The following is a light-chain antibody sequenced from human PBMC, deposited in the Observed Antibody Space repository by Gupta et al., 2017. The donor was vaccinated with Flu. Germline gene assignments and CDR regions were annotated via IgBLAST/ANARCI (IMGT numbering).Light chain of an antibody. CDR3: QKNGSSPRT. CDR1: QSVSSSY. J-gene: IGKJ2*01. CDR2: DAS. V-gene: IGKV3-20*01. Sequence: GTLSWPPGDSATLSCRASQSVSSSYLSCYQQKTGQAPRRLIDDASSSATCIPDRCSGSGSGTDFTPTISRLEPEDFARYYCQKNGSSPRTFGQGTKLEIK.